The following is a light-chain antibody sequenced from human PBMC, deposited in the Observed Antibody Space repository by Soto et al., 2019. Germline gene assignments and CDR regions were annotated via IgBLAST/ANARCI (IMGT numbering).Light chain of an antibody. V-gene: IGKV1-9*01. CDR2: GGY. Sequence: DIHLTQSPSTLSASVGDRVTLTCRASQDVSDFLAWYQHAPGKAPNLLIYGGYTLQSGVPSRFSGGGSGTEFSLTITGLQPEDSATYYCQYLNGVPTITFGQGTRLEIK. CDR3: QYLNGVPTIT. J-gene: IGKJ5*01. CDR1: QDVSDF.